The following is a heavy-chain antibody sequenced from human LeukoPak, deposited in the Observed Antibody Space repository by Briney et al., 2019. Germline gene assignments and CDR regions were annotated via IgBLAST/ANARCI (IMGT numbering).Heavy chain of an antibody. J-gene: IGHJ5*02. D-gene: IGHD3-10*01. V-gene: IGHV1-46*01. CDR3: ARDYGSGSYSLNWFDP. CDR2: INPSGGST. Sequence: ASVKVSCKASGYTFTSYYTHWVRQAPGQGLEWMGIINPSGGSTSYAQKFQGRVTMTRDTSTSTVYMELSSLRSEDTAVYYCARDYGSGSYSLNWFDPWGQGTLVTVSS. CDR1: GYTFTSYY.